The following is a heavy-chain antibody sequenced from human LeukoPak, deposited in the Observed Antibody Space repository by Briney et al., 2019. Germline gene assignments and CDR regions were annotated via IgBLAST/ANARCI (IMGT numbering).Heavy chain of an antibody. D-gene: IGHD3-9*01. CDR2: FDPEDGET. CDR1: GYTLTELS. Sequence: ASVKVSCKVSGYTLTELSMHWVRQAPGKGLEWMGGFDPEDGETIYAQKFQGRVTMTEDTSTDTAYMELSSLRSEDTAVYYCATDSEYYDILTGQITIRGGAFDIWGQGTMVTVSS. J-gene: IGHJ3*02. CDR3: ATDSEYYDILTGQITIRGGAFDI. V-gene: IGHV1-24*01.